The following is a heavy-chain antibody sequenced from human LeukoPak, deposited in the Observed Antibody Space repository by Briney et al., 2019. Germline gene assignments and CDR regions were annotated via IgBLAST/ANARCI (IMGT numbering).Heavy chain of an antibody. CDR3: AKDGGTHFDH. CDR2: ISSSGTTI. Sequence: GGSLRLSCAASGFTFSSYAITWVRRAPGKGLEWVSYISSSGTTISYAQSVKGRFTITRDNAQNSLTLHMNTLRADDTAVYYCAKDGGTHFDHWGQGTLVTVSS. CDR1: GFTFSSYA. J-gene: IGHJ4*02. D-gene: IGHD1-26*01. V-gene: IGHV3-48*01.